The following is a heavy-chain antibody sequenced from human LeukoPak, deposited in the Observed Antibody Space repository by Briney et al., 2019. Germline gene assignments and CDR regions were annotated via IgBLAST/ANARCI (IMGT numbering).Heavy chain of an antibody. CDR2: TYYSGST. J-gene: IGHJ4*02. V-gene: IGHV4-39*01. Sequence: PSETLSLTCTVSGGSISSSSYYWGWIRHPPGNGLEWTGSTYYSGSTYYNPSLKSRVTISVDTSKNQFSLKLSSVTAADTAVYYCARRGIFVEMDNWGQGTLVTVSS. D-gene: IGHD5-24*01. CDR1: GGSISSSSYY. CDR3: ARRGIFVEMDN.